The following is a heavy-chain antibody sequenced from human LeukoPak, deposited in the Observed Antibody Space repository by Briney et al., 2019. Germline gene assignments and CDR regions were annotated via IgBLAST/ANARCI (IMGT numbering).Heavy chain of an antibody. CDR2: IKQDGSEK. CDR3: ARVLRISGYRTWAFDI. J-gene: IGHJ3*02. V-gene: IGHV3-7*01. Sequence: SGGSLRLSCAASGFTFSSYSMNWVRQAPGKGLEWVANIKQDGSEKYYVDSVKGRFTISRDNAKNSLYLQMNSLRAEDTAVYYCARVLRISGYRTWAFDIWGQGTMVTVSS. CDR1: GFTFSSYS. D-gene: IGHD3-22*01.